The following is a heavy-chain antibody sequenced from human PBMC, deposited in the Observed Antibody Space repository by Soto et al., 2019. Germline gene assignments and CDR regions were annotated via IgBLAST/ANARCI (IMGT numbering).Heavy chain of an antibody. CDR3: AIDQMDYDILTGTLGSYYGMDV. CDR2: IIPIFGTA. J-gene: IGHJ6*02. V-gene: IGHV1-69*13. D-gene: IGHD3-9*01. Sequence: SVKVSCKASGGTFSSYAISWVRQAPGQGLEWMGGIIPIFGTANYAQKFQGRVTITADESTSTAYMELSSLRSEDTAVYYCAIDQMDYDILTGTLGSYYGMDVWGQGTTVTVSS. CDR1: GGTFSSYA.